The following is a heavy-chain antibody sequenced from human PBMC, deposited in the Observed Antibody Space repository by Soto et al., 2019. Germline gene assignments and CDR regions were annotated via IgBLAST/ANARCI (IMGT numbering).Heavy chain of an antibody. D-gene: IGHD4-17*01. V-gene: IGHV3-7*01. CDR1: GFTLSNFW. J-gene: IGHJ3*02. Sequence: EVQLVESGGDLAQPGGSLRLSCAASGFTLSNFWVNWVRQAPGKGLEWVANIKQGGIEKNYVDSVKGRFTISRDDTKNSLFLQMNNLRADDTAVYYCLVTTAAFDIWGRGTTVTVSS. CDR2: IKQGGIEK. CDR3: LVTTAAFDI.